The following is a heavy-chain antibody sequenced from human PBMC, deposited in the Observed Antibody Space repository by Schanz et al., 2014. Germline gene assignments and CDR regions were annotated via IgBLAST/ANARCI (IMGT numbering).Heavy chain of an antibody. CDR2: INPSGGST. V-gene: IGHV1-46*03. CDR3: ARDGVDAAAGGNY. CDR1: GYTFTSDS. Sequence: QVQLVQSGAEVKKPGASVKVSCKASGYTFTSDSMHWVRQAPGQGLEWMGMINPSGGSTTYAQKFQGRVTMTRDTSTSTVYMELSSLISEDTAVYYCARDGVDAAAGGNYWGQGTLVTVSS. J-gene: IGHJ4*02. D-gene: IGHD6-13*01.